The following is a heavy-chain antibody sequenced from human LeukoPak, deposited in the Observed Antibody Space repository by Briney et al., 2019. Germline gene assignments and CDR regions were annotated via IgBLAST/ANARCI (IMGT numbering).Heavy chain of an antibody. D-gene: IGHD1-26*01. Sequence: SETLSLTCAVSGGSISSYFWSWIRQPAGKGLEWIGRIYISGSTNYIPSLKSRVTMSVDTSKRQFSLKLSSVTAADTAVYFCARGERSYYDYWGQGTLVTVSS. CDR1: GGSISSYF. V-gene: IGHV4-4*07. CDR3: ARGERSYYDY. CDR2: IYISGST. J-gene: IGHJ4*02.